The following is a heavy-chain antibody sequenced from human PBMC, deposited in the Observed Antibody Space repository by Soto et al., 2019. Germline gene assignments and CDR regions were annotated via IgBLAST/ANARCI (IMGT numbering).Heavy chain of an antibody. J-gene: IGHJ4*02. D-gene: IGHD6-13*01. CDR2: VYNSGST. CDR1: GGSISSNY. Sequence: XETLSLTCTVSGGSISSNYWTWIRQPPGKGLEWIGYVYNSGSTNYNPSLKSRVTISEDTSKSQFSLKVNSMTAVDTAVYYCARYRREAVAGYTLDNWGQGNLVTVSS. CDR3: ARYRREAVAGYTLDN. V-gene: IGHV4-59*01.